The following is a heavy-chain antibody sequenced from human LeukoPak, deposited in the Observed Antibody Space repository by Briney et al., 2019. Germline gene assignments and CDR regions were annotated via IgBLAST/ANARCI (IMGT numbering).Heavy chain of an antibody. CDR1: GFTFSSYG. Sequence: PGRSLRLSCATSGFTFSSYGMHWVRQAPGKGLEWVAVISYDGSNKYYADSVKGRFTISRDNSKNTLYLQMNSLRAEDTAVYYCARDPWELQAYWGQGTLVTVSS. V-gene: IGHV3-30*03. D-gene: IGHD1-26*01. J-gene: IGHJ4*02. CDR3: ARDPWELQAY. CDR2: ISYDGSNK.